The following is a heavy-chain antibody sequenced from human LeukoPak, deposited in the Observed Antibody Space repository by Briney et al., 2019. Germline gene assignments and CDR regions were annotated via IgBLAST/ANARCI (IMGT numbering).Heavy chain of an antibody. CDR2: INHSGST. D-gene: IGHD2-8*01. CDR3: ARLYGLFDY. CDR1: GGSFSGYY. V-gene: IGHV4-34*01. J-gene: IGHJ4*02. Sequence: SETLSLTCAVYGGSFSGYYWSWIRQPPGKGLERIGEINHSGSTNYNPSLKSRVTISVDTSKNQFSLKLSSVTAADTAVYYCARLYGLFDYWGQGTLVTVSS.